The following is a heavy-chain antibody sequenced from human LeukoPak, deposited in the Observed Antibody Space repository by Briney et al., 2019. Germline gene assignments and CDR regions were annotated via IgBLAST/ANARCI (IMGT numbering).Heavy chain of an antibody. D-gene: IGHD2-21*01. Sequence: QPGGSLRLSCAASGFTFSSYGMHWVRQAPGKGLEWVAFIRCDGSNKYYADSVKGRFTISRDNSKNTLYLQMNSLRAEDTAVYYCAKEVMGGFDPWGQGTLVTVSS. J-gene: IGHJ5*02. CDR1: GFTFSSYG. CDR3: AKEVMGGFDP. V-gene: IGHV3-30*02. CDR2: IRCDGSNK.